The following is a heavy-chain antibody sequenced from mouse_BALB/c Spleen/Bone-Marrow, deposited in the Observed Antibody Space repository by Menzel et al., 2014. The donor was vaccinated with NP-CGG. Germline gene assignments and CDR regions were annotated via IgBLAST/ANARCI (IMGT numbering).Heavy chain of an antibody. Sequence: VQLQQSGAELVKPGASVTLSCTASGFNIKDTYMHWVKQRPEQGLEWIGRIDPANGNTKYDPKFQGKATITADTSSNTAYLQLSSLTSEGTAVYYCARGGRWSYARDYWGQGTSVTVS. CDR2: IDPANGNT. V-gene: IGHV14-3*02. CDR3: ARGGRWSYARDY. J-gene: IGHJ4*01. CDR1: GFNIKDTY. D-gene: IGHD2-3*01.